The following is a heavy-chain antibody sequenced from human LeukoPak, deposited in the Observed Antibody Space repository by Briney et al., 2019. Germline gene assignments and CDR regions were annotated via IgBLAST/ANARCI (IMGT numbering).Heavy chain of an antibody. V-gene: IGHV4-39*07. D-gene: IGHD7-27*01. CDR3: ARKKLGKNAFDI. J-gene: IGHJ3*02. CDR2: IYYSGST. CDR1: SGSISSSSYY. Sequence: RSETLSLTCTVSSGSISSSSYYWGWIRQPPGKGLEWIGSIYYSGSTYYNPSLKSRVTISVDTSKNQFSLKLSSVTAADTAVYYCARKKLGKNAFDIWGQGTMVTVSS.